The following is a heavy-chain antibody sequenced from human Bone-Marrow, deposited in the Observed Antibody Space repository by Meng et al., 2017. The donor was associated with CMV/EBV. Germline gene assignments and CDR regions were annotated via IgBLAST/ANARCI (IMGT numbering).Heavy chain of an antibody. V-gene: IGHV3-30*04. Sequence: GGSLRLSCAASGFTFSSYAMHWVRQAPGKGLEWVAVISYDGSNKYYADSVKGRFTISRDNSKNTLYLQMNSLRAEDTAVYYCARQQLRLGELSFPPPDYWGQGTLVTVSS. D-gene: IGHD3-16*02. CDR1: GFTFSSYA. CDR3: ARQQLRLGELSFPPPDY. CDR2: ISYDGSNK. J-gene: IGHJ4*02.